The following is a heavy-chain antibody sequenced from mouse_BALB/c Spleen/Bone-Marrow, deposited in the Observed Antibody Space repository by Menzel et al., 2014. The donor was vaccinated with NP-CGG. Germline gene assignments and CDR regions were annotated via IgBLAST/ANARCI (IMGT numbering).Heavy chain of an antibody. CDR2: ISYDGSN. J-gene: IGHJ2*01. V-gene: IGHV3-6*02. Sequence: ESGPGLVKPSQSLSLTCSVTGYSITSGYYWNWIRQFPGNKLEWMGYISYDGSNNYNPSLKNRISITRDTSKNQFFLKLNSVTTEDTATYYCARDWGGYYFDYWGQGTTLTVSS. CDR3: ARDWGGYYFDY. D-gene: IGHD1-1*02. CDR1: GYSITSGYY.